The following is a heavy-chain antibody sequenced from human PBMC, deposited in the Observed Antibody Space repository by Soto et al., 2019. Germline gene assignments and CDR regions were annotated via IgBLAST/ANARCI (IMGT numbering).Heavy chain of an antibody. CDR1: GGSISSGGYY. CDR3: ARSVFP. CDR2: IYYSGST. Sequence: QVQLQESGPGLVKPSQTLSLTCTVSGGSISSGGYYWNWIRQHPGKGLEWIGYIYYSGSTSYNPCLQSRVNLSIDSCKTHFSLKLSSVTAADTAVYYCARSVFPWRQGTLVTVSS. V-gene: IGHV4-31*03. J-gene: IGHJ5*02.